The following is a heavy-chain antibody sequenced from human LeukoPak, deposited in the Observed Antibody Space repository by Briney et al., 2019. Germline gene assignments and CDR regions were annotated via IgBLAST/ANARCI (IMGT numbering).Heavy chain of an antibody. D-gene: IGHD6-19*01. J-gene: IGHJ4*02. Sequence: GGSLRLSCAASGFTFSSSWMGWARQAPGKGLEWVANIKEDGSWKHYVVSVQGRFTISRDNAKNSLYLQMNSLRAEDTAVYYCARDRGWYHADSWGQGTLVTVSS. V-gene: IGHV3-7*01. CDR1: GFTFSSSW. CDR3: ARDRGWYHADS. CDR2: IKEDGSWK.